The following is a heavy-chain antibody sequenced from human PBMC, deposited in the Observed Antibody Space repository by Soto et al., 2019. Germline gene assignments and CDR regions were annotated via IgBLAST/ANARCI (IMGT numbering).Heavy chain of an antibody. V-gene: IGHV1-46*01. CDR1: GYLFMDYY. CDR3: ARDPRSWNYVVFWDY. CDR2: INPDGGST. J-gene: IGHJ4*02. Sequence: QVQLVQSGAEVKKPGASMKISCKASGYLFMDYYIHWLRQAPGQGLEWMGVINPDGGSTSYAQRFQGRLPVSADTSTSTVFLALNSVTVDDTAFYFCARDPRSWNYVVFWDYWGQGTLVTVST. D-gene: IGHD3-16*01.